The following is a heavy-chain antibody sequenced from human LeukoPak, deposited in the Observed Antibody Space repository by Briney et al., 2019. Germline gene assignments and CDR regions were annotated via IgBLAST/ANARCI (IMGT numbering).Heavy chain of an antibody. CDR1: GGSISSSSYY. V-gene: IGHV4-61*05. Sequence: SETLSLTCTVSGGSISSSSYYWSWIRQPPGKGLEWIGYIYYSGSTNYNPSLKSRVTISVDTSKNQFSLKLSSVTAADTAVYYCARVPYYGSGSYYSDYWGQGTLVTVSS. CDR2: IYYSGST. J-gene: IGHJ4*02. D-gene: IGHD3-10*01. CDR3: ARVPYYGSGSYYSDY.